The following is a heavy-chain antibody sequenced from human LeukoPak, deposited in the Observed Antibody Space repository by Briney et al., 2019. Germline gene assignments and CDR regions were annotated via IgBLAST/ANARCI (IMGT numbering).Heavy chain of an antibody. CDR2: ISGSGGST. J-gene: IGHJ4*02. D-gene: IGHD6-19*01. V-gene: IGHV3-23*01. CDR1: GFTFSSHA. Sequence: PGGSLRLSCAASGFTFSSHAMSWVRQAPGKGLEWVSGISGSGGSTYYADFVKGRFTISRDNSKNTLYLQMNSLRADDTAVYYCAKMPVSYSSGWSNFDYWGQGTLVTVSS. CDR3: AKMPVSYSSGWSNFDY.